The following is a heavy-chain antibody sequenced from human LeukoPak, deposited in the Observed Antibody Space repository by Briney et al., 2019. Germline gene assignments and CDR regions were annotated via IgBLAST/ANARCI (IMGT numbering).Heavy chain of an antibody. D-gene: IGHD5-24*01. J-gene: IGHJ4*02. Sequence: PSETLSLTCAVYGGSFSGNTGAGIRNPPGKGLRWIGEINHSGSTNYNPSLKSRVTISVDTSKNQFSLKLSSVTAADTAVYYCARGRRDGYNRPFDYWGQGTLVTVSS. V-gene: IGHV4-34*01. CDR1: GGSFSGNT. CDR3: ARGRRDGYNRPFDY. CDR2: INHSGST.